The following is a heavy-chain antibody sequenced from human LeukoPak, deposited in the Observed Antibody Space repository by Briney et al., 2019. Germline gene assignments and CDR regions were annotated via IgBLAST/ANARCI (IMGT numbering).Heavy chain of an antibody. J-gene: IGHJ4*02. CDR3: ATDGRVFEYYYDSSDYFTFFDY. Sequence: ASVKVSCKASGGTFASYAISWIRQAPGQGLEWMGGIIPVYGTGTYAQNFQGRVTITADESTAYMELSSLRSEDTAVYYCATDGRVFEYYYDSSDYFTFFDYWGQGTLVTVSS. D-gene: IGHD3-22*01. CDR1: GGTFASYA. CDR2: IIPVYGTG. V-gene: IGHV1-69*13.